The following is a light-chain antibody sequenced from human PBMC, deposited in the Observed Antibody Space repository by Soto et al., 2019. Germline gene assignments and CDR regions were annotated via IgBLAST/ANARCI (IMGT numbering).Light chain of an antibody. CDR1: QGISSW. V-gene: IGKV1-12*01. CDR3: QQANSFPIT. J-gene: IGKJ5*01. Sequence: DIQVTQSPSSVSASVGGRFTITCRAIQGISSWLAWYEQKPGKAPKLLIYAASSLQSGVPSRFRGSGSGTDFTLTISSLQPEDFETYYCQQANSFPITFGQGTRLENK. CDR2: AAS.